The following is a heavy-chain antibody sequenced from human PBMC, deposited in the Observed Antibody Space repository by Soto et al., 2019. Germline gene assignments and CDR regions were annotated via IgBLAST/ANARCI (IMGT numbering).Heavy chain of an antibody. CDR2: IDTDGTST. D-gene: IGHD2-8*02. J-gene: IGHJ6*02. CDR3: AREFWSDYNHYGMDV. CDR1: GFTFSIYW. V-gene: IGHV3-74*01. Sequence: GGSLRLSCAASGFTFSIYWMHWVRQVPGKGLVWVSRIDTDGTSTSYADSVRGRFTISRDNAKNTLYLQMAGLRAEDTAVYYCAREFWSDYNHYGMDVWGQGTTVTVSS.